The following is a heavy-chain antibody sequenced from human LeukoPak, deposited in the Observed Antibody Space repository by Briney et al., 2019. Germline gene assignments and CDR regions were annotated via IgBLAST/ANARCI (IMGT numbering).Heavy chain of an antibody. D-gene: IGHD2-15*01. CDR2: ISGSGGST. CDR3: AKGRLVVAAHPGWYFDL. J-gene: IGHJ2*01. CDR1: GFTFSSYV. V-gene: IGHV3-23*01. Sequence: PGGSLRLSCAASGFTFSSYVMSWVRQAAGKEGAGGCAISGSGGSTYYADSVKGRVTISRANSKNTLYLQMNSLRAEDKAVYYCAKGRLVVAAHPGWYFDLWGRGTLVTVSS.